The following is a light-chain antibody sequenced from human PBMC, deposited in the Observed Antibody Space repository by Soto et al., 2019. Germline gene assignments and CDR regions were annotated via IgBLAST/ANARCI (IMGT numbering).Light chain of an antibody. J-gene: IGKJ1*01. Sequence: EIVLTQSPGTLSLSPGERATLSCRASQSVSSSYLAWYQQKPGQAPRLLIYGASSRATGIPDRFSGRGSGTDFTLTISRLEPEDLAVYYCQQYGSSPWTFGQGTKVEIK. V-gene: IGKV3-20*01. CDR2: GAS. CDR3: QQYGSSPWT. CDR1: QSVSSSY.